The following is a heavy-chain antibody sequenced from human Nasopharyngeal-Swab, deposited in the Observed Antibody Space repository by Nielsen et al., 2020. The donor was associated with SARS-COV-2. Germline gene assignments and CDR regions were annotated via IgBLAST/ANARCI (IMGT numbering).Heavy chain of an antibody. CDR3: ARGVLTSVSYYYYGMDV. Sequence: ERTTRGEEAGGMGRIDPSDSYTNYSPSFQGHVTISADKSISTAYLQWSSLKASDTAMYYCARGVLTSVSYYYYGMDVWGQGTTVTVSS. V-gene: IGHV5-10-1*01. CDR2: IDPSDSYT. D-gene: IGHD2-8*01. J-gene: IGHJ6*02.